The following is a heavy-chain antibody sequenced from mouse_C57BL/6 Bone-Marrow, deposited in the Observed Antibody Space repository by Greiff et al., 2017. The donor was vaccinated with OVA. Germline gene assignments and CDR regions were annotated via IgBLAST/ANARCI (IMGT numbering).Heavy chain of an antibody. CDR1: GFSLTSYG. Sequence: VKLQESGPGLVQPSQSLSITCTVSGFSLTSYGVHWVRQSPGKGLEWLGVIWRGGSTDYNAAFMSRLSITKDNSKSQVFFKMNSLQADDTAIYYCAKNWAAQALYAMDYWGQGTSVTVSS. J-gene: IGHJ4*01. CDR3: AKNWAAQALYAMDY. V-gene: IGHV2-5*01. CDR2: IWRGGST. D-gene: IGHD3-2*02.